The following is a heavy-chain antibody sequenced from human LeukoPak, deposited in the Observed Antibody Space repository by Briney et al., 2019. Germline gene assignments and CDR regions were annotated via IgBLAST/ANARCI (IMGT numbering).Heavy chain of an antibody. Sequence: SVKVSCKASGGTFSSYAISWVRQAPGQGLEWMGGIIPIFGTANYAQKFQGRVTITADKSTNTAYMELSSLRSEDTAVYYCARGNTTRGGDYGMDVWGKGTTVTVSS. D-gene: IGHD3-16*01. CDR3: ARGNTTRGGDYGMDV. CDR1: GGTFSSYA. J-gene: IGHJ6*04. CDR2: IIPIFGTA. V-gene: IGHV1-69*06.